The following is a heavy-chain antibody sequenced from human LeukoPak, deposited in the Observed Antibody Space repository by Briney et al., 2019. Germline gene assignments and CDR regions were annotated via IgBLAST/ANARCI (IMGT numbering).Heavy chain of an antibody. CDR1: GFTFSSYG. D-gene: IGHD6-13*01. J-gene: IGHJ5*02. Sequence: GGSLRLSCAASGFTFSSYGMHWVRQAPGKGLEWVAVIWYDGSNKYYADSVKGRFTISRDNSKNTLYLQMNSLRAEDTAVYYCARVSIAAAGTGWFDPWGQGTLVTVSS. V-gene: IGHV3-33*08. CDR2: IWYDGSNK. CDR3: ARVSIAAAGTGWFDP.